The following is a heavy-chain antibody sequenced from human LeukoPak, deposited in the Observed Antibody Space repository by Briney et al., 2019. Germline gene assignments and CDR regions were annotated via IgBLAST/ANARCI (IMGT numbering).Heavy chain of an antibody. CDR3: ARDGGSAAAGELDY. CDR2: INYSGNT. V-gene: IGHV4-39*07. CDR1: GGSIGSYY. D-gene: IGHD6-13*01. J-gene: IGHJ4*02. Sequence: SETLSLTCTVSGGSIGSYYWGWIRQPPGKGPEWIGIINYSGNTYYNPSLKSRVTISVDTSKNQFSLKVSSVTAADTAVYYCARDGGSAAAGELDYWGQGTLVTVSS.